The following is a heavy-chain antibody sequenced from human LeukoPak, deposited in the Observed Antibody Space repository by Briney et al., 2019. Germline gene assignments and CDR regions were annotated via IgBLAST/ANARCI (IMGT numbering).Heavy chain of an antibody. J-gene: IGHJ6*04. CDR3: AELGITMIGGV. CDR2: IRSDGSNK. V-gene: IGHV3-30*02. Sequence: PGGSLRLSCAASGFTFSSYAMHWVRQAPGKGLEWVAFIRSDGSNKSYADSVKGRFTISRDNAKNSLYLQMNSLRAEDTAVYYCAELGITMIGGVWGRGTTVTISS. D-gene: IGHD3-10*02. CDR1: GFTFSSYA.